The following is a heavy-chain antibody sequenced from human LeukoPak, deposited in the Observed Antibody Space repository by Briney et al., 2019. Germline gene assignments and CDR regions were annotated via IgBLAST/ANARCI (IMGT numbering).Heavy chain of an antibody. CDR1: GFSVSTNY. J-gene: IGHJ4*02. V-gene: IGHV3-53*01. CDR3: AKDFRIGYSAHFDY. CDR2: IHGGGST. D-gene: IGHD2-21*01. Sequence: PGGSLRLSCVVSGFSVSTNYMSWVRQAPGKGLEWVSVIHGGGSTYYADSVKGRFSISRDNSKNTLYLQMDSLRGEDTAIYYCAKDFRIGYSAHFDYWGQGALVTVSS.